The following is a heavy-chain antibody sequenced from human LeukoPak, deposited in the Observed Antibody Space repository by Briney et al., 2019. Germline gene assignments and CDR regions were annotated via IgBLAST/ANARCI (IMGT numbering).Heavy chain of an antibody. CDR1: GFTFTNAW. CDR2: IKSKTDGGTT. CDR3: TKYDTFVNFDY. V-gene: IGHV3-15*01. J-gene: IGHJ4*02. Sequence: PGGSLRLSCVASGFTFTNAWMSWARQAPGKGLEWVGHIKSKTDGGTTDYPAPVKGRFIISRDDSKHTLYLQMNSLKTDDTAVYYCTKYDTFVNFDYWGQGILVTVSS. D-gene: IGHD3-22*01.